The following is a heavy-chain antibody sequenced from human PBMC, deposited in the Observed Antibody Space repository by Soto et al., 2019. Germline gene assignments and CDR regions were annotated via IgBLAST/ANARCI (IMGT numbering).Heavy chain of an antibody. V-gene: IGHV3-23*01. CDR3: AYGGDYDRGFFDY. D-gene: IGHD4-17*01. CDR2: ISGSGGST. CDR1: GFTFSSYA. J-gene: IGHJ4*02. Sequence: GGSLRLSCAASGFTFSSYAMSWVRQAPGKGLEWGSAISGSGGSTYYADSVKGRFTISRDNSKNTLYLQMNSLRAEDTAVYYCAYGGDYDRGFFDYWGQGTLVTVSS.